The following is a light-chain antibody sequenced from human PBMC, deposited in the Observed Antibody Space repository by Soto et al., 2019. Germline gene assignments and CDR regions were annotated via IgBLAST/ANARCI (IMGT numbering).Light chain of an antibody. CDR3: QSYDSSLSGYV. V-gene: IGLV1-40*01. CDR2: GNS. J-gene: IGLJ1*01. Sequence: QSVLTQPPSVSGAPGQRVTISCTGSSSSIGAGYDVHWYQQLPGTAPKLLIYGNSNRPSGVPDRFSGSKSGTSASLAITGLQAEDEAEYYCQSYDSSLSGYVFGTGTKVTVL. CDR1: SSSIGAGYD.